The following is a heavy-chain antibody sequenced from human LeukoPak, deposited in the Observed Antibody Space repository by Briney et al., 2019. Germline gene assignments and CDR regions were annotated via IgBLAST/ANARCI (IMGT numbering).Heavy chain of an antibody. CDR3: ARLGGTWDPADY. CDR1: GYSFTSYD. V-gene: IGHV1-8*01. J-gene: IGHJ4*02. D-gene: IGHD3-16*01. Sequence: RASVKVSCKASGYSFTSYDINWVRQATGQGLEWMGWMSPNSGNTGYTQKFQGRVTMTRNTSISTAYMELRSLRSEDTAVYYCARLGGTWDPADYWGQGTLVTVSS. CDR2: MSPNSGNT.